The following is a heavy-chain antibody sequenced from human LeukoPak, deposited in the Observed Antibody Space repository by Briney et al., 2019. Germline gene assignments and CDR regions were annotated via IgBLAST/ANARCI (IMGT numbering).Heavy chain of an antibody. Sequence: ASVKVSCKASGYTFTNYGISWVRQAPGQGLEWMGWISGYNGNTNYAQNLQGRVTMTTDTSTSTAFMELRSLRSDDTAVYYCARSGHRRYYYASGPDYWGQGTLVTVSS. CDR2: ISGYNGNT. V-gene: IGHV1-18*01. CDR1: GYTFTNYG. D-gene: IGHD3-10*01. J-gene: IGHJ4*02. CDR3: ARSGHRRYYYASGPDY.